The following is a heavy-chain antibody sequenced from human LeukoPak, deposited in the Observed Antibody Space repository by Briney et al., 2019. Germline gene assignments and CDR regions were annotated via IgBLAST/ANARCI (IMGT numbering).Heavy chain of an antibody. J-gene: IGHJ5*02. V-gene: IGHV1-58*01. CDR3: AADPPKYYDFWSGYSNMFDP. D-gene: IGHD3-3*01. CDR1: GFTFTSSA. CDR2: IVVDSGNT. Sequence: SVKVSCKASGFTFTSSAVQWVRQARGQRLEWIGWIVVDSGNTNYAQKFQERVTITRDMSTSTAYMELSSLRSEDTAVYYCAADPPKYYDFWSGYSNMFDPWGQGTLVTVSS.